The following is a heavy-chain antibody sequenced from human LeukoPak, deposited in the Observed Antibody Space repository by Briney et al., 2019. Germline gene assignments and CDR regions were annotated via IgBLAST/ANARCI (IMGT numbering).Heavy chain of an antibody. CDR1: GITLSNYG. CDR3: AKRGVVIRVILVGFHKEAYYFDS. J-gene: IGHJ4*02. CDR2: ISGSGDST. V-gene: IGHV3-23*01. Sequence: GSLRLSCAVSGITLSNYGMSWVRQAPGKGLEWVAGISGSGDSTNYADSVKGRFTISRDNPKNTLYLQMNSLRAEDTAVYFCAKRGVVIRVILVGFHKEAYYFDSWGQGALVTVSS. D-gene: IGHD3-22*01.